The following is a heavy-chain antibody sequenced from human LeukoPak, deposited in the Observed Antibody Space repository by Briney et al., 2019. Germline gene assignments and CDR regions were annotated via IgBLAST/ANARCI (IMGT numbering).Heavy chain of an antibody. CDR1: GYTFTSYG. CDR2: ISAYNGNT. CDR3: ARARYSGYLTDY. V-gene: IGHV1-18*01. Sequence: VASVKVSCKASGYTFTSYGISWVRQAPGQGLERMGWISAYNGNTNYAQKLQGRVTMTTDTSTSTAYMELRSLRSDDTAVYYCARARYSGYLTDYWGQGTLVTVSS. D-gene: IGHD5-12*01. J-gene: IGHJ4*02.